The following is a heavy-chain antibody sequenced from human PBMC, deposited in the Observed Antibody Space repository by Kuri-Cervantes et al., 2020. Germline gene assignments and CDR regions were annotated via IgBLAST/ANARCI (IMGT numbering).Heavy chain of an antibody. CDR1: GFTFSDYY. J-gene: IGHJ6*02. CDR2: ISTGSGTI. CDR3: ARGHSSGWYAGSNYGLDV. V-gene: IGHV3-11*04. D-gene: IGHD6-19*01. Sequence: GGSLRLSCAASGFTFSDYYMSWIRQAPGKGLEWLSYISTGSGTIYYADSVRGRFTISRDDAKNSLNLQMNSLRDEDTAVYYCARGHSSGWYAGSNYGLDVWGQGTTVTVSS.